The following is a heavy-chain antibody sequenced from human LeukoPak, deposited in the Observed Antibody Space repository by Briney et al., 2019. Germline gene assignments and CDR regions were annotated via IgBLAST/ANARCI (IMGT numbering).Heavy chain of an antibody. V-gene: IGHV4-39*01. CDR1: GGSVSSSDYY. J-gene: IGHJ4*02. CDR3: ARHSSSWSPGPDY. CDR2: IYYSGNT. D-gene: IGHD6-13*01. Sequence: SETLSLTCTVSGGSVSSSDYYWGWIRQPPGKGMEWIGTIYYSGNTYYIPSLKSRLTISVDTSKNQFSLKLSSVTAADTAVYYCARHSSSWSPGPDYWGPGTLVTVSS.